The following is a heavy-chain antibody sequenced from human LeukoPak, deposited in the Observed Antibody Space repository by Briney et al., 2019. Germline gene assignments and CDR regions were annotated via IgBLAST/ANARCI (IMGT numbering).Heavy chain of an antibody. CDR3: AADYYDSSGYYDHDAFDI. V-gene: IGHV3-9*01. CDR2: ISWNSGSI. Sequence: GRSLRLSCAASGFTFDDYAMPWVRQAPGKGLEWVSGISWNSGSIGYADSVKGRFTISRDNAKNSPYLQMNSLRAEDTALYYCAADYYDSSGYYDHDAFDIWGQGTMVTVSS. J-gene: IGHJ3*02. D-gene: IGHD3-22*01. CDR1: GFTFDDYA.